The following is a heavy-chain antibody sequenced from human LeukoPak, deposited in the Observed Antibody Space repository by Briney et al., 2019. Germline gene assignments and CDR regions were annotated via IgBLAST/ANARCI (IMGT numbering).Heavy chain of an antibody. CDR3: ARQGGATKFDY. J-gene: IGHJ4*02. CDR1: GYSISSGYY. Sequence: SETLSLTCAVSGYSISSGYYWGWIRQPPGKGLEWIGSIYHSGSTYYNPSLKSRVTISVDTSKNQLSLKLSSVTAADTAVYYCARQGGATKFDYWGQGTLVTVSS. D-gene: IGHD5-12*01. CDR2: IYHSGST. V-gene: IGHV4-38-2*01.